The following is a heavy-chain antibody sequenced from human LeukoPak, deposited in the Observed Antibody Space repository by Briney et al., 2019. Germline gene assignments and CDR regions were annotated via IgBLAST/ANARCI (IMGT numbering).Heavy chain of an antibody. D-gene: IGHD6-19*01. CDR2: INHSGST. CDR3: ARSDWGSGWPLDY. J-gene: IGHJ4*02. Sequence: SETLSLTCAVYGGSFSGYYWSWIRQPPGKGLEWIGEINHSGSTNYNPSLKSRVTISVDTSKNQFSLKLSSVTAADTAVYYCARSDWGSGWPLDYWGQGTLVTVSS. V-gene: IGHV4-34*01. CDR1: GGSFSGYY.